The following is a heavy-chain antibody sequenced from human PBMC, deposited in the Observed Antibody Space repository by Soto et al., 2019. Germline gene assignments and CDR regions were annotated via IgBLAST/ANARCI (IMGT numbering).Heavy chain of an antibody. J-gene: IGHJ5*02. V-gene: IGHV3-23*01. Sequence: SLRLSCAASGFTFSTSAMSWVRQAPGKGLEWVTAISGRDESTYYADSVKGRFTVSRDNSKNTLYLQMSSLRAEDTAVYYCAKDRLNGNHQRLLSSWAQGTLVPVSS. CDR3: AKDRLNGNHQRLLSS. D-gene: IGHD1-20*01. CDR2: ISGRDEST. CDR1: GFTFSTSA.